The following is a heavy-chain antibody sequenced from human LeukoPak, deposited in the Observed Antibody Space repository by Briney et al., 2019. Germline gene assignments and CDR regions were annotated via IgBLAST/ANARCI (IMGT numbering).Heavy chain of an antibody. D-gene: IGHD5-18*01. J-gene: IGHJ4*02. Sequence: GGSLRLSCAASGFTFDDYAMHWVRQAPGKGLEWVSGISWNSGSIGYADSVKGRFTISRDNAKNSLYLQMNSLRAEDTALYYCVQITSGSYGPGYWGQGTLVTVSS. V-gene: IGHV3-9*01. CDR3: VQITSGSYGPGY. CDR1: GFTFDDYA. CDR2: ISWNSGSI.